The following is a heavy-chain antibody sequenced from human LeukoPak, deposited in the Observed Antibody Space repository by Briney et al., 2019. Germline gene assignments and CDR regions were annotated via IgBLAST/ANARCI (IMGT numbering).Heavy chain of an antibody. D-gene: IGHD3-10*01. Sequence: PSETLSLTCTVSGGSISSDYWSWIRQPPGKGLEWIGNIYYSGITNYNPSLKSRVTMSLDTSKNQFSLKLSSVTDADTAVYYCARGHFSSGSYYFYYGMDVWGQGTTVTVSS. J-gene: IGHJ6*02. CDR2: IYYSGIT. V-gene: IGHV4-59*12. CDR1: GGSISSDY. CDR3: ARGHFSSGSYYFYYGMDV.